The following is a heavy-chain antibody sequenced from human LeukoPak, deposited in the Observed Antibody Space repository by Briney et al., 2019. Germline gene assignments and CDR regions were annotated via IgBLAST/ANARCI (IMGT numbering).Heavy chain of an antibody. CDR3: ARGHYAVGFDN. CDR2: INPNSGGT. D-gene: IGHD4-17*01. V-gene: IGHV1-2*02. CDR1: GYTFTNYY. Sequence: ASVKVSCKASGYTFTNYYIHWVRQAPGQGLEWMGWINPNSGGTNYAQKFQGRVTMTRDTSINTACMDLSSLRSDDTAMYYCARGHYAVGFDNWGQGTLVTVSS. J-gene: IGHJ4*02.